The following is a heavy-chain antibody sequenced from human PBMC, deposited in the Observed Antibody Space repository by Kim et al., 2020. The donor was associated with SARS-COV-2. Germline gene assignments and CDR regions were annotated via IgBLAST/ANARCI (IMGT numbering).Heavy chain of an antibody. Sequence: GGSLRLSCAASGFTFSSYGMHWVRQAPGKGLEWVTVIWYDGSKKYYADSVKGRFSISRDNSKNTLYLQMNSLRAEDTAVYYCAKDCHPHGSTWDVDYCGQGTLVTVSS. J-gene: IGHJ4*02. CDR1: GFTFSSYG. V-gene: IGHV3-33*06. D-gene: IGHD2-2*01. CDR3: AKDCHPHGSTWDVDY. CDR2: IWYDGSKK.